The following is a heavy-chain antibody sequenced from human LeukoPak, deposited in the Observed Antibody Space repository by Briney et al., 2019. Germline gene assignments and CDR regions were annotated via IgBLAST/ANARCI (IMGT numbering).Heavy chain of an antibody. V-gene: IGHV1-2*02. Sequence: GASVKVSCKASGYTFTGYYMHWVRQAPGQGLEWMGWINPNSGGTNYAQKFQGRVTMTRDTSISTAYMELSSLRSEDTAVYYCARVLRFLEWSLGYWGQGTLVTVSS. CDR1: GYTFTGYY. D-gene: IGHD3-3*01. CDR2: INPNSGGT. J-gene: IGHJ4*02. CDR3: ARVLRFLEWSLGY.